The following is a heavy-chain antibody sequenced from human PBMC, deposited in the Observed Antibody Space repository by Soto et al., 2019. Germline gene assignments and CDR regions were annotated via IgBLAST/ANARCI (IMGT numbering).Heavy chain of an antibody. D-gene: IGHD7-27*01. CDR3: ARGWGRIFDY. V-gene: IGHV4-34*01. CDR2: INHSGST. J-gene: IGHJ4*02. CDR1: GGSFSGYY. Sequence: QVQLQQWGAGLLKPSETLSLTCAVYGGSFSGYYWNWIRQPPGKGLEWIGEINHSGSTNYTPSLKSRVTLSVDTSKTQFSLKLSSVTAADTAVYYCARGWGRIFDYWGQGTLVTVSS.